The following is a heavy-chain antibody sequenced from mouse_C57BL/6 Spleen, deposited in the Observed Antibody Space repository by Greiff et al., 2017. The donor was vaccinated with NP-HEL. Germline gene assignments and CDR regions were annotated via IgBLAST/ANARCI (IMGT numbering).Heavy chain of an antibody. D-gene: IGHD1-1*01. CDR2: ISDGGSYT. CDR3: ARSTVVATRYFDV. CDR1: GFTFSSYA. J-gene: IGHJ1*03. V-gene: IGHV5-4*01. Sequence: VQLKESGGGLVKPGGSLKLSCAASGFTFSSYAMSWARQTPEKRLEWVATISDGGSYTYYPDNVKGRFTISRDNAKNNLYLQMSHLKSEDTAMYYCARSTVVATRYFDVWGTGTTVTVSS.